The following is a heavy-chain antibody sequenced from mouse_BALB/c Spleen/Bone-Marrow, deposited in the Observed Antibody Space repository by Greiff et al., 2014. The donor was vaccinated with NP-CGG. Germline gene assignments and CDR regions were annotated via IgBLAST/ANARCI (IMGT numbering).Heavy chain of an antibody. CDR1: GFDFSRYW. CDR2: INPESNTI. Sequence: EVQLQESGGGLVQPGGSLKLSCAASGFDFSRYWMSWVRQAPGKGLQWIGEINPESNTINYTPSLKDKFIISRDNAKNTLYLQMSEVRSEDTALYCCARLGYYGWFAYWGQGTLVTVSA. CDR3: ARLGYYGWFAY. D-gene: IGHD2-3*01. J-gene: IGHJ3*01. V-gene: IGHV4-1*02.